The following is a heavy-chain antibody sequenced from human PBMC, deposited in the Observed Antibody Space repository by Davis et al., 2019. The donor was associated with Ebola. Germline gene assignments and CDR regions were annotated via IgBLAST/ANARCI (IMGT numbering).Heavy chain of an antibody. D-gene: IGHD1-26*01. Sequence: HSQTLSLTCAISGDSVSGSSGAWNWIRQSPSGGLEWLGRTYYSSKWYYDYAVSVKSRITINPDTSKNHFSLQLSSVTPEDTAVYYCVRGWGRTGMGVWGQGTTVTVSS. V-gene: IGHV6-1*01. J-gene: IGHJ6*02. CDR3: VRGWGRTGMGV. CDR2: TYYSSKWYY. CDR1: GDSVSGSSGA.